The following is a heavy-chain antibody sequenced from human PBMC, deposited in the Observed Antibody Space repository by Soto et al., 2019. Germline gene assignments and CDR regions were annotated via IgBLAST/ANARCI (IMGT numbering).Heavy chain of an antibody. D-gene: IGHD1-26*01. CDR3: KRASVGASSPADF. J-gene: IGHJ4*02. Sequence: SETLSLTCSVSGGSISLGGYYWGWVRQHPGKGLEWIGGIYYDGETFYNPSLKSRLTISSDKSKNQFFLSLTSVTATDTAVYYCKRASVGASSPADFWGQGTLVTVSS. CDR2: IYYDGET. V-gene: IGHV4-31*03. CDR1: GGSISLGGYY.